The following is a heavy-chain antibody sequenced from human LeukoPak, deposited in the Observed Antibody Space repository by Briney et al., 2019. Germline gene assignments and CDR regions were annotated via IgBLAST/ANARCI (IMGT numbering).Heavy chain of an antibody. CDR3: ARETPNCGGDCFDY. CDR1: GFTLSSHE. D-gene: IGHD2-21*02. Sequence: GGSLRLSCAASGFTLSSHEINWVCQAPGKGLEWVSYISDVGRSDIYFADSVKGRFTLSRDNAKNSLYLQMNSLRAEDTAIYYCARETPNCGGDCFDYWGQGTLVTVSS. J-gene: IGHJ4*02. V-gene: IGHV3-48*03. CDR2: ISDVGRSDI.